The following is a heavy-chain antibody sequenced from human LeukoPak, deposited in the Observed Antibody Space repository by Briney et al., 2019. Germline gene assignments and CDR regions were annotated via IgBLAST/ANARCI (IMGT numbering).Heavy chain of an antibody. CDR2: ISSSGSTI. CDR3: ARDVRLRWDPYYYYGTDV. V-gene: IGHV3-48*03. CDR1: GFTFSSYE. J-gene: IGHJ6*02. D-gene: IGHD4-23*01. Sequence: GGSLRLSCAASGFTFSSYEMNWVRQAPGKGLEWVSYISSSGSTIYYADSVKGRFTISRDNAKNSLYLQMNSLRAEDTAVYYCARDVRLRWDPYYYYGTDVWGQGTTVTVSS.